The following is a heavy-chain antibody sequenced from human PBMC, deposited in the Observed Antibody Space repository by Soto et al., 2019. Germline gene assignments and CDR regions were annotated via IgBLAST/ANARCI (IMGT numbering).Heavy chain of an antibody. CDR1: GFTFSDNA. V-gene: IGHV3-23*01. CDR2: ISATGGAT. CDR3: AKERNDFWSGTTGGFDH. D-gene: IGHD3-3*01. J-gene: IGHJ4*02. Sequence: EVQLLESGGGSVQPGGSLGLSCAASGFTFSDNAMIWVRQTPGGGLERVSQISATGGATHYADSVKGRFTISRDNSRNTVFVQMNSLRPEDTAIYYCAKERNDFWSGTTGGFDHWGQGLLVTVSS.